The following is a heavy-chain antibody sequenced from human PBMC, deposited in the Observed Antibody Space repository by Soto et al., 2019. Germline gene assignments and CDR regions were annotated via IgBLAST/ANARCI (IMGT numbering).Heavy chain of an antibody. CDR2: IYWNDDK. CDR1: GFSLSTSGVG. D-gene: IGHD6-13*01. V-gene: IGHV2-5*01. J-gene: IGHJ5*02. Sequence: SGPTLVNPTQTLTLTCTFSGFSLSTSGVGVGWIRQPPGKALEWLALIYWNDDKRYSPSLKSRLTITKDTSKNQVVLTMTNMEPVDTATYYCAHRVQYSSSWYWFDPWGQGTLVTVSS. CDR3: AHRVQYSSSWYWFDP.